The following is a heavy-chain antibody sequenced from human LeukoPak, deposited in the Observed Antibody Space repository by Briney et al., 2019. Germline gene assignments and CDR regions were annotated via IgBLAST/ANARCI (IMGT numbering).Heavy chain of an antibody. CDR2: ISGSGGST. J-gene: IGHJ4*02. V-gene: IGHV3-23*01. D-gene: IGHD5-12*01. CDR3: AKGRSGYENFDY. Sequence: GGSLRLSCAASGFTFSSYAMSWVRQAPGKGLEWVSAISGSGGSTYSADSVKGRFTISRDNSKNTLYLQMNSLRAEDTAVYYCAKGRSGYENFDYWGQGTLVTVSS. CDR1: GFTFSSYA.